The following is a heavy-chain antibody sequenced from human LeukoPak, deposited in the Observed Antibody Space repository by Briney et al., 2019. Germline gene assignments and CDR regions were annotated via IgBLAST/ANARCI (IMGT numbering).Heavy chain of an antibody. D-gene: IGHD6-19*01. CDR3: ARDGPPGSGWYWFDP. V-gene: IGHV4-4*07. CDR2: IYTSGST. CDR1: GGSLSSYY. J-gene: IGHJ5*02. Sequence: SETLSLTCTVSGGSLSSYYWSWIRQPAGKGLEWIGRIYTSGSTNYNPSLKSRVTMSVDTSKNQFSLKLSSVTAADTAVYYCARDGPPGSGWYWFDPWGQGTLVTVSS.